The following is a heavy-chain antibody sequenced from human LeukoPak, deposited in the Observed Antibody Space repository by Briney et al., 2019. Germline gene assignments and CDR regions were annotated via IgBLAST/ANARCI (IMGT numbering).Heavy chain of an antibody. J-gene: IGHJ4*02. V-gene: IGHV3-7*05. D-gene: IGHD2-15*01. CDR3: AIYCSGGSCFRN. Sequence: GSSLILSCAASRFTFRVYWLSWVRQELWQGLERVANISQDGSEKYYVDSVKGRFTLSRDNANNSVYLQMNSLRADDTAVYYCAIYCSGGSCFRNWGQGTLVIVSS. CDR2: ISQDGSEK. CDR1: RFTFRVYW.